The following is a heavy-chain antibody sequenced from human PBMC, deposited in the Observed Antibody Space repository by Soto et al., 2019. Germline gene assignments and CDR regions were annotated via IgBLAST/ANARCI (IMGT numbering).Heavy chain of an antibody. V-gene: IGHV3-23*01. Sequence: EVPLLESGGGLVQPGGSLRLSCAASGFTFDSYAMNWVRQAPGKGLEWVSTISGSGDYTYYADSVKGRFTISRDNSKNMMYLQMNSLRAEDTAVYYCAKNRGLQYYFDYWGQGTLVTVSS. CDR2: ISGSGDYT. J-gene: IGHJ4*02. CDR3: AKNRGLQYYFDY. CDR1: GFTFDSYA.